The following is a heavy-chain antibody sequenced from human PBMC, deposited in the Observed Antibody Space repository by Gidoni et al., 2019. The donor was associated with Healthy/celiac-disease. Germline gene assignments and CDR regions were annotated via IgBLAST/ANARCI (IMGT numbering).Heavy chain of an antibody. Sequence: QLQLQESDPGLVKPSETLSLTCTVSGGSISSSSYYWGWIRQPPGKGLEWIGSIYYSGSTYYNPSLKSRVTISVDTSKNQFSLKLSSVTAADTAVYYCARLEAYYDFWSGPGWDYWGQGTLVTVSS. V-gene: IGHV4-39*01. J-gene: IGHJ4*02. CDR3: ARLEAYYDFWSGPGWDY. CDR2: IYYSGST. D-gene: IGHD3-3*01. CDR1: GGSISSSSYY.